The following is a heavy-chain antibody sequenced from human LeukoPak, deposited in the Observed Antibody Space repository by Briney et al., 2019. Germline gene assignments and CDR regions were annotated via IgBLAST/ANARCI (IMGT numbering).Heavy chain of an antibody. Sequence: PGGSLLLSCAASGFTFSSYSMNWVRPAPGKGLEWVSSISSSSSYIYYADSVKGRFTISRDNAKNSLYLQMNSLRAEDTAVYYCARDRDGSGSYYNVATGWFDPWGQGTLVTVSS. V-gene: IGHV3-21*01. CDR2: ISSSSSYI. J-gene: IGHJ5*02. D-gene: IGHD3-10*01. CDR3: ARDRDGSGSYYNVATGWFDP. CDR1: GFTFSSYS.